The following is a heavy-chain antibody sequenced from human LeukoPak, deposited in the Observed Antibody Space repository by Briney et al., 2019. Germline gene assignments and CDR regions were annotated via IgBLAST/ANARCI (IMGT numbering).Heavy chain of an antibody. D-gene: IGHD6-13*01. J-gene: IGHJ4*02. CDR3: ARTSIAAAGTIDD. CDR1: GGSIRSYY. Sequence: SETLSLTFTVSGGSIRSYYWSWIRQPPGKGLEWIGYIYYSGNTNYNPSLKSRVTISVDTSKNQFSLRLSSVTAADTAVYYCARTSIAAAGTIDDWGQGTLVTVSS. V-gene: IGHV4-59*08. CDR2: IYYSGNT.